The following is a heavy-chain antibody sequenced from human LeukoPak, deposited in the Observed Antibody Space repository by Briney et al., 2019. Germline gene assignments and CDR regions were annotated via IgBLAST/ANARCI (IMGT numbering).Heavy chain of an antibody. CDR1: EYTFTSYD. Sequence: ASVKVSCKAFEYTFTSYDINWVRQATGQGLEWMGWMNPNSGNTGYAQKFQGRVTMTRNTSISTAYMELSSLTSEDTAVYYCARGRHPGPTWISEYWGQGTLVTASS. V-gene: IGHV1-8*01. CDR3: ARGRHPGPTWISEY. J-gene: IGHJ4*02. CDR2: MNPNSGNT. D-gene: IGHD5-12*01.